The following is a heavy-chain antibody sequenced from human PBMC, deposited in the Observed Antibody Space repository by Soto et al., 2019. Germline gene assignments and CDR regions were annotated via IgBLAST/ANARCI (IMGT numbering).Heavy chain of an antibody. V-gene: IGHV4-31*03. J-gene: IGHJ4*02. D-gene: IGHD3-22*01. Sequence: SETLSLTCTVSGGSISSGGYYWSWIRQHPGKGLEWIGYIYYSGSTYYNPSLKSRVTISVDTSKNQFSLKLSSVTAADTAVYYCARDGGGDSSGYYYVDYWGQGTLVTVSS. CDR2: IYYSGST. CDR1: GGSISSGGYY. CDR3: ARDGGGDSSGYYYVDY.